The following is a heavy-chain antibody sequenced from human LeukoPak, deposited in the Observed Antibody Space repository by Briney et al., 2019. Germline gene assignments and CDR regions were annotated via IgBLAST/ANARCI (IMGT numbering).Heavy chain of an antibody. J-gene: IGHJ4*02. D-gene: IGHD6-19*01. Sequence: PGGSLRLSCAASGFTVHCNYLSWVRQAPGKGPGWVSVIYSGGSTYYADPVKGRFTISRDNSKNTLYLQMNSLRAEDTAVYYCARSYSSGWYGYFDYWGQGTLVTVSS. V-gene: IGHV3-53*01. CDR1: GFTVHCNY. CDR3: ARSYSSGWYGYFDY. CDR2: IYSGGST.